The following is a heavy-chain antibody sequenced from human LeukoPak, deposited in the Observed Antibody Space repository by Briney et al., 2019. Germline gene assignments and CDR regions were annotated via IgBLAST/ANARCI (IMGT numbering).Heavy chain of an antibody. Sequence: ASVKVSCKASGGTFISYAISWVRQAPGQGLEWMGGIIPIFGTANYAQKFQGRVTITTDESTSTAYMELSSLRSEDTAVYYCATSAGGYQLLYNWFDPWGQGTLVTVSS. D-gene: IGHD2-2*02. V-gene: IGHV1-69*05. J-gene: IGHJ5*02. CDR3: ATSAGGYQLLYNWFDP. CDR2: IIPIFGTA. CDR1: GGTFISYA.